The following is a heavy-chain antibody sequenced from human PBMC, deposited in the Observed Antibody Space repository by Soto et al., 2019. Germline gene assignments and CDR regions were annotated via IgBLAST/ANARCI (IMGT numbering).Heavy chain of an antibody. V-gene: IGHV3-33*08. Sequence: PGVSLRLSCAASGFTFSSYGMHWVRQAPGKGLEWVAVIWYDGSNKYYADSVKGRFTISRDNSKNTLYLQMNSLRAEDTAVYYCARGNSRTEQIYYYYGMDVWGQGTTVNVSS. J-gene: IGHJ6*02. D-gene: IGHD2-2*01. CDR2: IWYDGSNK. CDR3: ARGNSRTEQIYYYYGMDV. CDR1: GFTFSSYG.